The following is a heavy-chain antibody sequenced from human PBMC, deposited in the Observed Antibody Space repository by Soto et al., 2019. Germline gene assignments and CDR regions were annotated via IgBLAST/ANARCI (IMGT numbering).Heavy chain of an antibody. V-gene: IGHV5-51*01. CDR2: IYPGDSDT. J-gene: IGHJ4*02. Sequence: VNISGQGCGRTVNRYRCAWVRQLPGKGLEWMGIIYPGDSDTKYSPSFQGQVTISVDKSINTAFLQWSSLKASDTATYYHAIGRGNFDYWGQATFVSVSS. CDR3: AIGRGNFDY. CDR1: GRTVNRYR. D-gene: IGHD3-16*01.